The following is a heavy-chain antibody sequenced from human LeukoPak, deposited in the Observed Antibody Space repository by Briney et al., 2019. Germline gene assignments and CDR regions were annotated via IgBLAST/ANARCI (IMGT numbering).Heavy chain of an antibody. Sequence: ASVKVSCKASGYTFTSYDINWVRQATGQGLEWMGCINPNSGDTKYAQNFQGRVAMTRDTSISAAYMELNSLRADDTAVYYCATLWSLDHWGQGTLVTVSS. J-gene: IGHJ4*02. CDR1: GYTFTSYD. D-gene: IGHD3-3*01. CDR3: ATLWSLDH. V-gene: IGHV1-2*02. CDR2: INPNSGDT.